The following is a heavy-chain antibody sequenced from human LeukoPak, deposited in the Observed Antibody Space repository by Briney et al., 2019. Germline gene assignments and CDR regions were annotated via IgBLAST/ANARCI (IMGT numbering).Heavy chain of an antibody. V-gene: IGHV3-30*18. CDR2: ISYDGSNK. CDR1: GFTFSSYG. J-gene: IGHJ4*02. CDR3: AKERARFGYDY. Sequence: GGSLRLSCAASGFTFSSYGMHWVRQAPGKGLEWVAVISYDGSNKYYADSVKGRFTISRDNSKNTLYLQMNSLRAEDTAVYYCAKERARFGYDYWGQGTLVTVSS. D-gene: IGHD3-3*01.